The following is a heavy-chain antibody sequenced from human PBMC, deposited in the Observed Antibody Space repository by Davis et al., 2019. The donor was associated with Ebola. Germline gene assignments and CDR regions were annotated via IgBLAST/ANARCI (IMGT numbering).Heavy chain of an antibody. CDR2: ISGSGGST. CDR1: GFTFSSYA. Sequence: GESLKISCAASGFTFSSYAMSWVRQAPGKGLEWVSAISGSGGSTYYADSVKGRFTISRDNSKNTLYLQMNSLRAEDTAVYYCAKDSRYDFWSGYYEGMDVWGQGTTVTVSS. D-gene: IGHD3-3*01. V-gene: IGHV3-23*01. J-gene: IGHJ6*02. CDR3: AKDSRYDFWSGYYEGMDV.